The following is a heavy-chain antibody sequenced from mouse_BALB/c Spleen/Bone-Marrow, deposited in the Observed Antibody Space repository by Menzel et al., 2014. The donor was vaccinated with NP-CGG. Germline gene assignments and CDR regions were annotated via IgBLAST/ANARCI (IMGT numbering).Heavy chain of an antibody. D-gene: IGHD2-14*01. CDR3: ARHHRYAYYFDF. CDR1: GYTFTNSW. CDR2: IHPNSGNT. J-gene: IGHJ2*01. Sequence: QVQLKESGSVLVRPGASVKLSCKASGYTFTNSWIHWAKQRPGQGLEWIGEIHPNSGNTNFNEKFKVKATLTVDTSSSTAYVDLSSLTAEDSAVYYCARHHRYAYYFDFWGQSTTLTVSS. V-gene: IGHV1S130*01.